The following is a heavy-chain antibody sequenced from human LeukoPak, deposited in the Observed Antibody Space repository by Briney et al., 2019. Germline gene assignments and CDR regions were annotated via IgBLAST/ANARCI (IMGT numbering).Heavy chain of an antibody. CDR2: ISSSGSTI. D-gene: IGHD3-10*02. CDR1: GFTFSSYS. CDR3: AVLGITMIGGV. J-gene: IGHJ6*04. V-gene: IGHV3-48*04. Sequence: GGSLRLSCAASGFTFSSYSMNWVRQAPGKGLEWVSYISSSGSTIYYADSVKGRFTISRDNAKNSLYLQMNSLRAEDTAVYYCAVLGITMIGGVWGKGTTVTISS.